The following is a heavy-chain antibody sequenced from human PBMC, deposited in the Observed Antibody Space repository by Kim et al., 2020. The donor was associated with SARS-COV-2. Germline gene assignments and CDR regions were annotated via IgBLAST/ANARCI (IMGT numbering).Heavy chain of an antibody. CDR3: ARLMVFSSGWSLGNWYFDL. Sequence: SETLSLTCTVSGGSISSSSYYWGWIRQPPGKGLEWIGSIYYSGSTYYNPSLKSRVTISVDTSKNQFSLKLSSVTAADTAVYYCARLMVFSSGWSLGNWYFDLWGRGTLVTVSS. J-gene: IGHJ2*01. CDR2: IYYSGST. V-gene: IGHV4-39*01. D-gene: IGHD6-19*01. CDR1: GGSISSSSYY.